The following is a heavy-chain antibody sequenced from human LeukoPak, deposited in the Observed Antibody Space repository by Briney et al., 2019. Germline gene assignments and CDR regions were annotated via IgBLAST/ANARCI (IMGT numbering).Heavy chain of an antibody. CDR3: ARDPGLSVYRGAFDI. D-gene: IGHD2-8*01. CDR1: GFTFSSYA. J-gene: IGHJ3*02. CDR2: ISYDGSNK. V-gene: IGHV3-30*04. Sequence: GGSLRLSCAASGFTFSSYAMHWVRQAPGKGLEWVAVISYDGSNKYYAESVKGRFTISRDNSKNTLYLQMNSLRAEDTAVYYCARDPGLSVYRGAFDIWGQGTMVTVSS.